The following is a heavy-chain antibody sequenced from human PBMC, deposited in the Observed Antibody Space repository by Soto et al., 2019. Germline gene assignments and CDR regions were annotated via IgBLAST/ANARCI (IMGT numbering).Heavy chain of an antibody. V-gene: IGHV3-43*01. CDR3: AKEGYCSSKRCRDYYFDY. D-gene: IGHD2-2*01. Sequence: LRLSCAASGFTFDDYTMHWVRQAPGKGLEWVSLISWDGGSTYYADSVKGRFTISRDNSKNSLYLQMNSLRTEDTALYYCAKEGYCSSKRCRDYYFDYWGQGTLVTVSS. CDR1: GFTFDDYT. J-gene: IGHJ4*02. CDR2: ISWDGGST.